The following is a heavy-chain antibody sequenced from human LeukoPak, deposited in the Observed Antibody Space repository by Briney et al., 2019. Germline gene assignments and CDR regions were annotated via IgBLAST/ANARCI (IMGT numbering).Heavy chain of an antibody. Sequence: PGGSLRLSCVASGFPFSSYGMHWVRQAPGKGLEWVAVIWSVGGAEYYADSVKGRFTISRDNSKNMLFLQMNSLRAEDTAVYYCARDQYGDYYFNHWGQGTRVAVSS. CDR2: IWSVGGAE. CDR3: ARDQYGDYYFNH. J-gene: IGHJ4*02. D-gene: IGHD4-17*01. CDR1: GFPFSSYG. V-gene: IGHV3-33*01.